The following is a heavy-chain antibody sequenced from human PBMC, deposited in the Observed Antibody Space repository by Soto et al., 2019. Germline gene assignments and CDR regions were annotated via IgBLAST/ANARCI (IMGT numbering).Heavy chain of an antibody. CDR2: IYYSGST. J-gene: IGHJ6*02. CDR1: GGSISSGGYY. D-gene: IGHD3-3*01. V-gene: IGHV4-31*03. Sequence: SETLSLTCTVSGGSISSGGYYWSWIRQHPGKGLEWIGYIYYSGSTYYNPSLKSRVTISVDTSKNQFSLKLSSVTAADTAVYYCARDRPLRVLRFLEWLDYYGMDVWGQGTTVTVS. CDR3: ARDRPLRVLRFLEWLDYYGMDV.